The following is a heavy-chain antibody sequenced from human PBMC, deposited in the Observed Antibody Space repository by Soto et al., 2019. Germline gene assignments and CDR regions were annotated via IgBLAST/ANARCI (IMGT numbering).Heavy chain of an antibody. Sequence: ASVKVSCKASGYTFTSYYMHWVRQAPGQGLEWMGIINPSGGSTSYAQKFQGRVTMTRDTSTSTVYMELSSLRSEDTAVYYCARDAGIAAAGYYGMDVWXQGTTVTVSS. J-gene: IGHJ6*02. D-gene: IGHD6-13*01. CDR1: GYTFTSYY. V-gene: IGHV1-46*03. CDR2: INPSGGST. CDR3: ARDAGIAAAGYYGMDV.